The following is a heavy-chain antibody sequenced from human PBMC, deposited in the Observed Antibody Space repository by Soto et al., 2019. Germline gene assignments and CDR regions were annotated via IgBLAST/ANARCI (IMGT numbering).Heavy chain of an antibody. CDR2: ISWNSGNI. D-gene: IGHD3-3*01. V-gene: IGHV3-9*01. CDR3: VKDGLTSVFGLVHDGSDI. J-gene: IGHJ3*02. Sequence: GGSLRLSCVASGFTFGDYGMHWVRQAPGRGPEWVSGISWNSGNIGYAETVKGRFTISRDNAKNSLYLQMNSLRAEDTALYYCVKDGLTSVFGLVHDGSDIWGHGTMVTVSS. CDR1: GFTFGDYG.